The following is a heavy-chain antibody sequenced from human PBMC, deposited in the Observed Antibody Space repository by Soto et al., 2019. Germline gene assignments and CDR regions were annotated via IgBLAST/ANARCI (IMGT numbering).Heavy chain of an antibody. CDR3: ARNPRRAGAIGYYGMDV. CDR2: IYYSGST. Sequence: PSETLSLTCTVSGGSISSSSYYWGWIRQPPGKGLEWIGGIYYSGSTYYNPSLKSRVTISVDTSKNQFSLKLSSVTAADTAVYYCARNPRRAGAIGYYGMDVWGQGTTVTVSS. D-gene: IGHD1-26*01. V-gene: IGHV4-39*01. CDR1: GGSISSSSYY. J-gene: IGHJ6*02.